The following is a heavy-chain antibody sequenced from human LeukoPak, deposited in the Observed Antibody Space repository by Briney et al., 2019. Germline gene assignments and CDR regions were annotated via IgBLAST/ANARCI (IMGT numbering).Heavy chain of an antibody. Sequence: PGGSLRLSCAASGFTFSSYAMSWVRQAPGKGLEWVSAISGSGGGTYYADSVKGRFTISRDNSKNTLYLQMNSLRAEDTAVYYCAKAGNYGDYYFDYWGQGTLVTVSS. D-gene: IGHD4-17*01. CDR2: ISGSGGGT. CDR1: GFTFSSYA. V-gene: IGHV3-23*01. CDR3: AKAGNYGDYYFDY. J-gene: IGHJ4*02.